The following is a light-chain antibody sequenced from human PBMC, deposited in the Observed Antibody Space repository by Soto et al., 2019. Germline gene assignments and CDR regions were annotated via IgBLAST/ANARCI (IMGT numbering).Light chain of an antibody. V-gene: IGKV3-15*01. Sequence: EVVLTQSPATLSVSPGERATLSCRASQTVGTNLAWYQQRPGQAPRRLIYGASTRSTGIPARFSGSRSGAEFTLIIRSPLYDDFAVYYCTQYNKWPPFTFGPGNRVD. J-gene: IGKJ3*01. CDR2: GAS. CDR3: TQYNKWPPFT. CDR1: QTVGTN.